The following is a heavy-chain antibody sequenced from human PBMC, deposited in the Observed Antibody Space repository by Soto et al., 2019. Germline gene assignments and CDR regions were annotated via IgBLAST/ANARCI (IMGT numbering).Heavy chain of an antibody. V-gene: IGHV4-30-4*01. CDR1: GGSISSGDYY. CDR3: ARYSGYEGLRFDP. CDR2: IYYSGST. D-gene: IGHD5-12*01. Sequence: QVQLQESGPGLVKPSQTLSLTCTVSGGSISSGDYYWSWIRQPPGKGLEWIGYIYYSGSTYYNPSLKSRVTISVDTSKNQFSLKRSAVTAADTAVDYWARYSGYEGLRFDPWGQGTLVTVSS. J-gene: IGHJ5*02.